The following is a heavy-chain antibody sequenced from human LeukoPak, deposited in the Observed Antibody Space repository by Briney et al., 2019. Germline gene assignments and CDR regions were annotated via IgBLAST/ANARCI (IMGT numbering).Heavy chain of an antibody. CDR3: VRQLGYCSDGSCYFDY. V-gene: IGHV3-21*01. J-gene: IGHJ4*02. D-gene: IGHD2-15*01. Sequence: GGSLRLSCAASGFTFSSYSMNWVRQAPGKGLEWGSSISSSSSYIYYADSVKGRFTISSANAKNSLYLQMNSLRAEDTAVYYCVRQLGYCSDGSCYFDYWGQGTLVTVSS. CDR1: GFTFSSYS. CDR2: ISSSSSYI.